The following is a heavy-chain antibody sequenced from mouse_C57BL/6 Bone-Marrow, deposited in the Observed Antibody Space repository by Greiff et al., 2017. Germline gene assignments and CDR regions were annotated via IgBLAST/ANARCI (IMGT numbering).Heavy chain of an antibody. Sequence: EVQVVESGAGLVKPGGSLKLSCAASGFTFSSYAMSWVRQTPEKRLEWVAYISSGGDYIYYADTVKGRFTISRDNARNTLYLQMSSLKSEDTAMYYCTRDSPNWDWFAYWGQGTLVTVSA. V-gene: IGHV5-9-1*02. CDR1: GFTFSSYA. J-gene: IGHJ3*01. CDR3: TRDSPNWDWFAY. D-gene: IGHD4-1*02. CDR2: ISSGGDYI.